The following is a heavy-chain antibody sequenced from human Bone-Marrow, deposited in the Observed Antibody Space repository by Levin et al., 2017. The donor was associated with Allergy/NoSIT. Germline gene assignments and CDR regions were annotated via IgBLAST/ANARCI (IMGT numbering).Heavy chain of an antibody. CDR1: GYTFTNYW. V-gene: IGHV5-51*01. J-gene: IGHJ4*02. CDR3: ARADGYVNFDF. Sequence: GESLKISCKGFGYTFTNYWIAWVRQMPGKGLEWMGIVSPGDSETRYSPSFEGQVTISADKVIDTAYLQWSSLKASDTAMYFCARADGYVNFDFWGQGTLVTVSA. D-gene: IGHD5-24*01. CDR2: VSPGDSET.